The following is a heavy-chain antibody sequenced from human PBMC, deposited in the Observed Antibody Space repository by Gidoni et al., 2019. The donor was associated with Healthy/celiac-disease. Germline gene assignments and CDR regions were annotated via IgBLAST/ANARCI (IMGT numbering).Heavy chain of an antibody. V-gene: IGHV1-46*01. CDR2: INPSGGST. CDR1: GYIFTSYY. Sequence: QVQLVQSGAEVKKPGASVKVSCKASGYIFTSYYMHWVRQAPGQGLEWMGIINPSGGSTSYAQKFQGRVTMTRDTSTSTVYMELSSLRSEDTAVYYCAVTTVVTPSGEYFQHWGQGTLVTVSS. D-gene: IGHD4-17*01. CDR3: AVTTVVTPSGEYFQH. J-gene: IGHJ1*01.